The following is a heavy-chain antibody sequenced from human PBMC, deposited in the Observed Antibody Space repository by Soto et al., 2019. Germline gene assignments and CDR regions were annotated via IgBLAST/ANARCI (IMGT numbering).Heavy chain of an antibody. V-gene: IGHV3-53*01. CDR1: GFTVSSNY. D-gene: IGHD6-6*01. CDR2: IYSGGST. J-gene: IGHJ6*02. Sequence: EVQLVESGGGLIQPGGSLRLSCAASGFTVSSNYMSWVRQAPGKGLEWVSGIYSGGSTYYADSVKGRFTISRDNSKNTLYFQMNSLRAEDTAVYYCARGISARAPYYYYYGMDVWGQGTTVTVSS. CDR3: ARGISARAPYYYYYGMDV.